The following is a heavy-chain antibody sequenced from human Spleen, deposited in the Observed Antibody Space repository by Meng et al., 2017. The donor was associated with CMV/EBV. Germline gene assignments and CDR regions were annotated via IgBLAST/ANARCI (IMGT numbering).Heavy chain of an antibody. D-gene: IGHD2-21*01. CDR2: INQDGIEK. CDR3: VRDRIGPY. V-gene: IGHV3-7*01. CDR1: GFKFSSIW. J-gene: IGHJ4*02. Sequence: GGSLRLSCAASGFKFSSIWMSWVRQAPGKGLEWVAYINQDGIEKYYGDSVKGRFTISRDNAKKSLYLQMNSLRVEDTALYYCVRDRIGPYWGQGALVTVSS.